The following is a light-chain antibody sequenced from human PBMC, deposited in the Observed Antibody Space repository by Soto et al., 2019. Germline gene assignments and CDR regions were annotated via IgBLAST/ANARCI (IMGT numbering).Light chain of an antibody. CDR3: HPYCKFLLIP. CDR2: DTS. J-gene: IGKJ5*01. CDR1: QSVSIH. V-gene: IGKV3-15*01. Sequence: ERATLSCRASQSVSIHLAWYQQKPGQAPRLLIYDTSTRATGIPARFSGSGSGTEFTLTISSLQYEDFAVYYCHPYCKFLLIPSGHGTSLEIK.